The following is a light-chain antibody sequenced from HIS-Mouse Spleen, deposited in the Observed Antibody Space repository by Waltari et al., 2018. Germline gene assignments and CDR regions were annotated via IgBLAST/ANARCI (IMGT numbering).Light chain of an antibody. CDR1: SSHVGSYNL. Sequence: QSALTQPPSVSGSPGQSVTISCTGTSSHVGSYNLVSWYQQPPGKAPKLMIYEVSKRPSGVPNRFSGSKSGNTASLTISGLQAEDEADYYCSLYTSSSTWVFGGGTKLTVL. CDR3: SLYTSSSTWV. J-gene: IGLJ2*01. V-gene: IGLV2-18*01. CDR2: EVS.